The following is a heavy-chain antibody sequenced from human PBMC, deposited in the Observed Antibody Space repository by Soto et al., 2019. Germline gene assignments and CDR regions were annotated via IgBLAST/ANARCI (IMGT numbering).Heavy chain of an antibody. D-gene: IGHD1-26*01. Sequence: PSETLSLTCTVSGGSISSSSYYWGWIRQPPGKGLEWIGSIYYSGSTYYNPSLKSRVTISVDTSKNQFSLKLSSVTAADTAVYYCARFPTAQWEQGFMALDIWGQGTMVTVSS. CDR3: ARFPTAQWEQGFMALDI. J-gene: IGHJ3*02. V-gene: IGHV4-39*01. CDR1: GGSISSSSYY. CDR2: IYYSGST.